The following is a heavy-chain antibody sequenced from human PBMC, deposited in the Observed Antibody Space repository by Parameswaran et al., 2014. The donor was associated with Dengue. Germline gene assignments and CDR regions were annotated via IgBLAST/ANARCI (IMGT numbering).Heavy chain of an antibody. CDR2: IYPGDSET. CDR3: ARTVDSTGYQDGFDL. J-gene: IGHJ3*01. D-gene: IGHD3-22*01. Sequence: VRQMPGKGLEWMGVIYPGDSETRYHPSFQGQVTISVDKSISTAYLQYSSLKASDTAMFYCARTVDSTGYQDGFDLWGQGTMVTVSS. V-gene: IGHV5-51*01.